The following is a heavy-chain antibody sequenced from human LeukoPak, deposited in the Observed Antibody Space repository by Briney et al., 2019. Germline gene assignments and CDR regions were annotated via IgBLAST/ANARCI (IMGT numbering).Heavy chain of an antibody. D-gene: IGHD3-10*01. V-gene: IGHV3-7*01. CDR2: IKQDGSEK. Sequence: GGSLRLSCAASGFTFSSYWMSWVRQAPGKGLEWVANIKQDGSEKYYVDSVKGRFTISRDNAKNSLYLQMNSLRAEDTAVYYCARDRRILSITMVRGVIPGGYYYMDVWGKGTTVTISS. CDR1: GFTFSSYW. CDR3: ARDRRILSITMVRGVIPGGYYYMDV. J-gene: IGHJ6*03.